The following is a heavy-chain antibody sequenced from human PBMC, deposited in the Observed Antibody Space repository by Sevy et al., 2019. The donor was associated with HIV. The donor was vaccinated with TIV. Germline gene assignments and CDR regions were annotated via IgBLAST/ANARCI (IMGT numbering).Heavy chain of an antibody. CDR2: ISSSRSTI. CDR3: ARETMTYYYYYGMDV. V-gene: IGHV3-48*02. CDR1: GFTFSSYS. Sequence: GGSLRLSCAASGFTFSSYSMNGVRQAPGKGLEWVSYISSSRSTIYYADSVKGRFTISRDNAKNSLYLQMNSLRDEDTAVYYCARETMTYYYYYGMDVWGQGTTVTVSS. J-gene: IGHJ6*02.